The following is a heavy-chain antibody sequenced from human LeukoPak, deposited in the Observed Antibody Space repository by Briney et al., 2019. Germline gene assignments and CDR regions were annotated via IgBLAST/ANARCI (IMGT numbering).Heavy chain of an antibody. CDR3: ATRPPGSLTWDWDFHY. CDR1: GYTLTELS. CDR2: FDPENGET. D-gene: IGHD1-26*01. J-gene: IGHJ4*02. V-gene: IGHV1-24*01. Sequence: ASVKVSCKVSGYTLTELSMHWVRQAPGKGLEWMGGFDPENGETIYAQKFQGRVTMTEDTSTDTAYMELSSLSSEDTAVYYCATRPPGSLTWDWDFHYWGRGTLVTVSS.